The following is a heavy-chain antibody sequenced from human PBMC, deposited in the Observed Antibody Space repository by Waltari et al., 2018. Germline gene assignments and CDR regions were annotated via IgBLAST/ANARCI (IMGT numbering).Heavy chain of an antibody. D-gene: IGHD3-9*01. J-gene: IGHJ1*01. Sequence: QVQLVQSGAEVKKPGASVKISCKAYGFTFGNNAVSWVRQAPGEGLEWMAMIIPLVGLTRYADNFQDRVTIIADTSTTTTYLEMSSLRSEDTALYYCASGLKNGSDGDYFEVWGQGALLTVSS. CDR1: GFTFGNNA. CDR2: IIPLVGLT. V-gene: IGHV1-69*04. CDR3: ASGLKNGSDGDYFEV.